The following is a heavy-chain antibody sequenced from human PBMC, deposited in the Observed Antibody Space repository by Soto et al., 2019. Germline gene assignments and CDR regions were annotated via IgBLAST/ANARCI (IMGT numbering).Heavy chain of an antibody. CDR2: INPNSGDT. Sequence: QVQLVQSGAEVKKPGASVKVSCKASGYTFTGYYMHWVRQAPGQGLEWMGWINPNSGDTKYAQKFQGRVTMTRDTSTRTAYMEVSRLTSDDTAVYYCARSLSTIGVRPDSWGKGTLVTVSS. CDR3: ARSLSTIGVRPDS. J-gene: IGHJ4*02. CDR1: GYTFTGYY. D-gene: IGHD3-10*01. V-gene: IGHV1-2*02.